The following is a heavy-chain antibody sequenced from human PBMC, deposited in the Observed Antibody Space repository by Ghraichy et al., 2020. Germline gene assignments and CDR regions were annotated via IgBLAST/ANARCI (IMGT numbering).Heavy chain of an antibody. CDR1: GGSINSYF. J-gene: IGHJ2*01. D-gene: IGHD1-26*01. V-gene: IGHV4-59*01. Sequence: SQTLSLTCTVSGGSINSYFWSWIRQPPGKGLEWIGYIYYSGSTNYNPSLKSRVTISVDTSKNQFSLKLSSVTAADTAVYYCARGRYSGSYWYFDLWGRGTLVTVSS. CDR3: ARGRYSGSYWYFDL. CDR2: IYYSGST.